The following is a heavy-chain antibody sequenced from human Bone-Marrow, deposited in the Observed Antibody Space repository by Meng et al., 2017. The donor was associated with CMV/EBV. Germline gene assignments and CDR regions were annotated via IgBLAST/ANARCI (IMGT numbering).Heavy chain of an antibody. V-gene: IGHV3-7*01. CDR2: IKQDGSEK. Sequence: GESLKISCAASGFTFSSYWMSWVRQAPGKGLEWVANIKQDGSEKYYVDSVKGRFTISRDNAKNSLYLQMNSLRAEDTAVYYCARDCYDYDFWSGYYGYYGMDVWGQGTTVTVSS. D-gene: IGHD3-3*01. J-gene: IGHJ6*02. CDR1: GFTFSSYW. CDR3: ARDCYDYDFWSGYYGYYGMDV.